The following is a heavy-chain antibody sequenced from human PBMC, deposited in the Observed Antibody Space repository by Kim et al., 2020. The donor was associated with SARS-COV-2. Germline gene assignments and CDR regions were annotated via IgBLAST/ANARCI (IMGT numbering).Heavy chain of an antibody. D-gene: IGHD3-16*01. V-gene: IGHV4-61*08. Sequence: SETLSLTCVVSGGPVSSNVAYWNWIRQAPGKGLEWIGNVYHNGNTHYNPSLTSRVTFSVDTSRNLFFLRLRSATAAETALYYWANSKVGDPTDDFGM. J-gene: IGHJ6*01. CDR2: VYHNGNT. CDR3: ANSKVGDPTDDFGM. CDR1: GGPVSSNVAY.